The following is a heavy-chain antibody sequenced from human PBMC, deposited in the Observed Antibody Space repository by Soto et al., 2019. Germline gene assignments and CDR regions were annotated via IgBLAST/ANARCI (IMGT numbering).Heavy chain of an antibody. Sequence: GESLKISCKGSGYSFTSYWIAWVRQMPGKGLECMGIIYPGDSDTRYSPSFQGQVTISVDKSINTAYLKWSSLRASDTAIYYCARYGKLSSMTNYFDSWGQGALVTVSS. CDR3: ARYGKLSSMTNYFDS. V-gene: IGHV5-51*01. J-gene: IGHJ4*02. CDR2: IYPGDSDT. CDR1: GYSFTSYW. D-gene: IGHD1-1*01.